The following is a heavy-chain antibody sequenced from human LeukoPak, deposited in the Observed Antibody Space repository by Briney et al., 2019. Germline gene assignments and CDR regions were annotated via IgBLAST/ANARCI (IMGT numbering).Heavy chain of an antibody. V-gene: IGHV3-30*04. D-gene: IGHD2-2*01. CDR2: ISYDGINK. J-gene: IGHJ4*02. CDR1: GFNFRTFA. Sequence: GGSLRPSCAASGFNFRTFAIHWVRQAPGKGLEWVAIISYDGINKYYADSVKGRFTISRDNSKNTLYLQMNSLRAEDTAVYYCARDQFEYQVRIIDYWGQGTLVTVSS. CDR3: ARDQFEYQVRIIDY.